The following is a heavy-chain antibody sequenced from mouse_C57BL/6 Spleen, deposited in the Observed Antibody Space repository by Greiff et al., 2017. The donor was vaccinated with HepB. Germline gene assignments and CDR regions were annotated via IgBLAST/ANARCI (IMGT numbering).Heavy chain of an antibody. V-gene: IGHV5-4*01. CDR2: ISDGGSYT. J-gene: IGHJ2*01. Sequence: EVKLMESGGGLVKPGGSLKLSCAASGFTFSSYAMSWVRQTPEKRLEWVATISDGGSYTYYPDNVKGRFTISRDNAKNNLYLQMSHLKSEDTAMYYCARELRPRGNYFDYWGQGTTLTVSS. CDR3: ARELRPRGNYFDY. CDR1: GFTFSSYA. D-gene: IGHD1-1*01.